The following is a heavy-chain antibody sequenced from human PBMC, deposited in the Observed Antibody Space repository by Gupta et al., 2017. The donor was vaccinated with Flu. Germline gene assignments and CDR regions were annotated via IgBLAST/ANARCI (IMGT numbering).Heavy chain of an antibody. CDR3: ATDGNNCAGGDCYDY. CDR1: GAPYRTYA. CDR2: IIPFIGSP. D-gene: IGHD2-21*02. Sequence: QVHLVQSGAEVKKPGSSVKVSCKASGAPYRTYAIGWVRQAPGQGLEWLGGIIPFIGSPKYAQKFQARLTITADKHTDTAYMQLSSLRSEDTALYYCATDGNNCAGGDCYDYWGQGTLVTVSS. J-gene: IGHJ4*02. V-gene: IGHV1-69*06.